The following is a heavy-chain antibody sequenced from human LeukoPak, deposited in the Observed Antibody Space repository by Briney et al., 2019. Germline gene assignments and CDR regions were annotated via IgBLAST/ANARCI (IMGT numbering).Heavy chain of an antibody. D-gene: IGHD5-12*01. V-gene: IGHV4-30-2*01. Sequence: SETLSLTCAVSGGSISSGGYSWSWIRQPPGKGLEWIGYIYHSGSTYYNPSLKSRVTISVDRSKNQFSLKLSSVTAADTAVYYCARGGYDYVGRGCFDYWGQGTLVTVSS. CDR1: GGSISSGGYS. CDR2: IYHSGST. CDR3: ARGGYDYVGRGCFDY. J-gene: IGHJ4*02.